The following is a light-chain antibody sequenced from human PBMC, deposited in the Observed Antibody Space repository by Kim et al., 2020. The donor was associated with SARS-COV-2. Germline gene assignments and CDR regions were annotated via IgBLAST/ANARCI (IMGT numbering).Light chain of an antibody. CDR2: RAS. J-gene: IGKJ4*01. CDR1: QSVSSN. V-gene: IGKV3-15*01. Sequence: MSPGERAPLSWRAEQSVSSNLAWYQQKPGQAPRPLVYRASTRATGIPARFSGSGSGTEFTLPISSLQSEDFAVYFCQHYDSWPLAFGGGTKLEI. CDR3: QHYDSWPLA.